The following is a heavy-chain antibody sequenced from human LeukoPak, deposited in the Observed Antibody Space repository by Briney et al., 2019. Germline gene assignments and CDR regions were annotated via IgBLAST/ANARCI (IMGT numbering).Heavy chain of an antibody. CDR1: GGSFSGYY. Sequence: PSETLSLTCAVYGGSFSGYYWSWIRQPPGKGLEWIGEINHSGSTNYNPSLKSRVTISVDTSKNQFPLKLSSVTAADTAVYYCARGTRIYGSGTDWGQGTLVTVSS. J-gene: IGHJ4*02. CDR2: INHSGST. V-gene: IGHV4-34*01. CDR3: ARGTRIYGSGTD. D-gene: IGHD3-10*01.